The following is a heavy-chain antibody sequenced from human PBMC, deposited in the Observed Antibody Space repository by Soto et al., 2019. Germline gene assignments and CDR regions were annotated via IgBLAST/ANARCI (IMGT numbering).Heavy chain of an antibody. D-gene: IGHD3-16*01. J-gene: IGHJ6*02. CDR1: GFTFSSYA. Sequence: GGSLRLSCAASGFTFSSYAMHWVRQAPGKGLEWVAVISYDGSNKYYADSVKGRFTISRDNSKNTLYLQMNSLRAEDTAVYYCVRGSWDYGMDGWGQGTTVTL. CDR2: ISYDGSNK. CDR3: VRGSWDYGMDG. V-gene: IGHV3-30-3*01.